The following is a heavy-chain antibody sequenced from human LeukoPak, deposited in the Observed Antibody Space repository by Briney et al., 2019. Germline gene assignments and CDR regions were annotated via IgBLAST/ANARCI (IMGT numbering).Heavy chain of an antibody. CDR3: ATPNNIDAFDI. D-gene: IGHD1-14*01. V-gene: IGHV1-46*01. CDR2: IDPSGVTT. J-gene: IGHJ3*02. Sequence: ASVKVSCKASGYTFTSYYIHWVRQAPGQGLEWMGIIDPSGVTTNYAQNFQGRVTMTRDTSTSTVYMELSSLRSEDTAVYYCATPNNIDAFDIWGQGTLVTVSS. CDR1: GYTFTSYY.